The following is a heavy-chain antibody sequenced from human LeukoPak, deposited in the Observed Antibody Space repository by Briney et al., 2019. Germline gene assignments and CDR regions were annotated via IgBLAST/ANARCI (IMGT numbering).Heavy chain of an antibody. CDR2: ISGSGGST. CDR3: AKLPVPRIAVAGPGH. CDR1: GFTFSNYA. V-gene: IGHV3-23*01. J-gene: IGHJ4*02. D-gene: IGHD6-19*01. Sequence: PGGSLRLSCAASGFTFSNYAMTWVRQAPGKGLEWVSAISGSGGSTYYADSVKGRFTISRDNSKNTLYLQMNNLRAEDTAVYYCAKLPVPRIAVAGPGHWGQGTLVTVSS.